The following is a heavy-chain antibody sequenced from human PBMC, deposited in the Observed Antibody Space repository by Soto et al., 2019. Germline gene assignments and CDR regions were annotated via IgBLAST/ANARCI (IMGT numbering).Heavy chain of an antibody. V-gene: IGHV4-4*02. J-gene: IGHJ6*02. Sequence: PSETLSLTCGVSGGSISSSNWWSWVRQPPGKGLEWIGEIYHSGSINYNPSLKSRVTISVDKSKNQFSLKLSSVTAADTAVYYCASSEMTTVTFYGMDVWGQGTTVTVSS. D-gene: IGHD4-17*01. CDR2: IYHSGSI. CDR1: GGSISSSNW. CDR3: ASSEMTTVTFYGMDV.